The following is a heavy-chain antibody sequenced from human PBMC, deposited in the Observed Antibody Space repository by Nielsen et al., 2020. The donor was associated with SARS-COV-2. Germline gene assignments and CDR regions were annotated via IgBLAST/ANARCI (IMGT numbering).Heavy chain of an antibody. CDR1: GFSVSSNY. V-gene: IGHV3-66*01. CDR3: VRDNWGRMDV. J-gene: IGHJ6*02. Sequence: GESLKISCAASGFSVSSNYMSWVRQAAGKGLEWVSVIYSDDSASYADSVKGRFTVSRDNSKNMLFLQMNSLRAEDTGVYYCVRDNWGRMDVWGQGTTVTVSS. D-gene: IGHD7-27*01. CDR2: IYSDDSA.